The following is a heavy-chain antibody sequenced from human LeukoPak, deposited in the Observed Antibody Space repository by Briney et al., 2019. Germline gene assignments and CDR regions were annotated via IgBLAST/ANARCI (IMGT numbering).Heavy chain of an antibody. J-gene: IGHJ3*02. V-gene: IGHV3-48*03. CDR3: ARDYYDSSGFDAFDI. D-gene: IGHD3-22*01. CDR2: ISRSGSTI. Sequence: GGSLRLSCAASGFTFSSYAMSWVRQAPGKGLEWVSHISRSGSTIYYADSVKGRFTISRDNAKNSLYLQMNSLRAEDTAVYYCARDYYDSSGFDAFDIWGQGTMVTVSS. CDR1: GFTFSSYA.